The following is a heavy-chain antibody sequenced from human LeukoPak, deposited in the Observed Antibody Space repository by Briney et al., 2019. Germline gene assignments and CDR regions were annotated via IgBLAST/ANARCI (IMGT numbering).Heavy chain of an antibody. CDR1: GGSISSSSYY. CDR2: IYYSGST. D-gene: IGHD2-2*01. V-gene: IGHV4-39*01. Sequence: SETLSLTCTVSGGSISSSSYYWGWIRQPPGKGLEWIGSIYYSGSTYYNPSLKSRVTISVDTSKNQFSLNLSSVTAADTAVYYCHRGDIVVVPAAMDAWGQGTLVTVSS. J-gene: IGHJ5*02. CDR3: HRGDIVVVPAAMDA.